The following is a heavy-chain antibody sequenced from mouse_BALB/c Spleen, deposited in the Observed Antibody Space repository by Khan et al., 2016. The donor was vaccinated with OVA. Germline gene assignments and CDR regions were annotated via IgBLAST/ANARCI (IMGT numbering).Heavy chain of an antibody. V-gene: IGHV1-4*01. J-gene: IGHJ3*01. Sequence: QVQLKESGAELARPGASVKMSCKASGYTFTSYTIHWIKLRPGQGLEWIGYINPSNGYTNYNQKFKDKATLTADKSSTTAYMQLSSLTSDDSAVDYCVRYGAYHRYDGGFAYWGQGTLVTVSA. CDR2: INPSNGYT. CDR3: VRYGAYHRYDGGFAY. D-gene: IGHD2-14*01. CDR1: GYTFTSYT.